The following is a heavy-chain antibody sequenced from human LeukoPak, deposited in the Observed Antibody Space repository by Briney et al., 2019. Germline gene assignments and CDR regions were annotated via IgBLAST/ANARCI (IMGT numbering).Heavy chain of an antibody. Sequence: PGGSLRLSCGASGFTFTSFTMTWVRQAPGKGLEWVSSISSSSGYIYYADSVKGRFTISRDNAKNSVFLQMNSLRGEDTAVCYCARMWDYGDYEDWGQGTLVTVSS. J-gene: IGHJ4*02. CDR3: ARMWDYGDYED. CDR1: GFTFTSFT. CDR2: ISSSSGYI. V-gene: IGHV3-21*01. D-gene: IGHD4-17*01.